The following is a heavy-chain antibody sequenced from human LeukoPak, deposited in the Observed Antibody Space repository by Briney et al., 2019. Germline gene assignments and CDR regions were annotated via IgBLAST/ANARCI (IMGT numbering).Heavy chain of an antibody. CDR2: IIPIFGTA. CDR3: ARVKPGIAVAGTFDY. Sequence: SVKVSCKASGGTFSSYAISWVRQAPGQGLEWMGRIIPIFGTANYVQKFQGRVTITTDESTSTAYMELSSLRSEDPAVYYCARVKPGIAVAGTFDYWGQGTLVTVSS. CDR1: GGTFSSYA. J-gene: IGHJ4*02. D-gene: IGHD6-19*01. V-gene: IGHV1-69*05.